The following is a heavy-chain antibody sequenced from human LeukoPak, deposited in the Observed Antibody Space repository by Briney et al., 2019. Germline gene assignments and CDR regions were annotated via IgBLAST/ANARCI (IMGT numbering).Heavy chain of an antibody. CDR2: INPSGGST. CDR1: GYTFTSYY. J-gene: IGHJ6*02. D-gene: IGHD7-27*01. Sequence: GASVKVSCKASGYTFTSYYMHWVRQAPGQGLEWMGIINPSGGSTSYAQKFQGRVTMTRDTSTSTAYMELSSLRSEDTAVYYCARDHWGIVENGYDYFYYDMDVWGQGTTVTVSS. CDR3: ARDHWGIVENGYDYFYYDMDV. V-gene: IGHV1-46*01.